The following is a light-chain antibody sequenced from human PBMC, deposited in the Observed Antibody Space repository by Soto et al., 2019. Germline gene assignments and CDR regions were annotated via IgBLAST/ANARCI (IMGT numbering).Light chain of an antibody. CDR2: DVS. V-gene: IGLV2-14*03. CDR3: CSYTTSSTLV. J-gene: IGLJ1*01. CDR1: SSEIGGYNY. Sequence: QSVLTQPASVSGSPGQSITISCTGTSSEIGGYNYVSWYQQHPGKAPKLIIHDVSKWPSGVSNRFSGSKSGNTASLTISGLQAEDEADYYCCSYTTSSTLVFGTGTKVTVL.